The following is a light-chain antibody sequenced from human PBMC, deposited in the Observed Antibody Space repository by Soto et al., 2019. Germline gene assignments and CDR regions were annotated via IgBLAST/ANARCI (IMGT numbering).Light chain of an antibody. CDR1: QSVSTTY. V-gene: IGKV3-20*01. CDR3: QVSGYSPRYT. J-gene: IGKJ2*01. CDR2: GTS. Sequence: EIVLTQSPGTLSLSPGERATLSCRASQSVSTTYLAWYQQKPGQAPRLLIYGTSSRAAGIPDRFSGSGSGTYFAITISRLAPEDFALYYCQVSGYSPRYTFGQGTKLEIK.